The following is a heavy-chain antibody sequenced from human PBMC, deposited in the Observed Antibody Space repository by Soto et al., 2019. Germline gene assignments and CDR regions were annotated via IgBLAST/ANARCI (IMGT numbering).Heavy chain of an antibody. CDR2: IWYDGSNK. CDR1: GFTFSSYG. D-gene: IGHD1-26*01. J-gene: IGHJ6*02. CDR3: AKVGATSYYYGMDV. V-gene: IGHV3-33*06. Sequence: AGGSLRLSCAASGFTFSSYGMHWVRQAPGKGLEWVAVIWYDGSNKYYADSVKGRFTISRDNSKNTLYLQMNSLRAEDTAVYYCAKVGATSYYYGMDVWGQGTTVTVSS.